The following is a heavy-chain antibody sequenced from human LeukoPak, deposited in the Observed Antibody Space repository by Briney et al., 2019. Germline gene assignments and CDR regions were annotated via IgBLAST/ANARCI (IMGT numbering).Heavy chain of an antibody. J-gene: IGHJ4*02. CDR3: ARRMGVNSGYDLVDY. V-gene: IGHV1-69*04. Sequence: GASVKVSCKASGYTFNKYAINWVRQAPGQGLEWMGRIIPILGIANYAQKFQGRVTITADKSTSTAYMELSSLRSEDTAVYYCARRMGVNSGYDLVDYWGQGTLVTVSS. CDR2: IIPILGIA. D-gene: IGHD5-12*01. CDR1: GYTFNKYA.